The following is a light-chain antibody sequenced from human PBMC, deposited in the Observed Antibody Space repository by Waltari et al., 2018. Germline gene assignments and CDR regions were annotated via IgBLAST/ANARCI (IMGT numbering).Light chain of an antibody. Sequence: EIVMTQSPATLSVSPGERATLACRASQTVSSNLAWYQRKPGQAPRLLIYGAFTRATGIPARFSGSGSGIEFTLTISSMQSEDFAIYYCQQYNNWPLTFGQGTKVEIK. CDR2: GAF. CDR3: QQYNNWPLT. J-gene: IGKJ1*01. V-gene: IGKV3-15*01. CDR1: QTVSSN.